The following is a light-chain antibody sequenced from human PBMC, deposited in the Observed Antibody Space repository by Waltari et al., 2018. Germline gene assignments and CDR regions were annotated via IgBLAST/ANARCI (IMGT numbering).Light chain of an antibody. CDR3: QAWDNSTAV. Sequence: SYELTQPPSVSVSPGQPASITCSGNKLGDKYACWYHQKPGQSPVLVIYQDRKRPSGIPERFAGANSGNTATLTISGTQAMDEADYYGQAWDNSTAVFGGGTKLTVL. CDR1: KLGDKY. J-gene: IGLJ2*01. CDR2: QDR. V-gene: IGLV3-1*01.